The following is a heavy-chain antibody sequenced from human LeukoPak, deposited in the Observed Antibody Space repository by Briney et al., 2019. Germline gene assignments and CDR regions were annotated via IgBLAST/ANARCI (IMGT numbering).Heavy chain of an antibody. CDR2: IGIDSGNT. CDR1: GFPFIQYS. J-gene: IGHJ4*02. CDR3: ARDHNYAFDN. D-gene: IGHD1-1*01. Sequence: GGSLRLSCTASGFPFIQYSMNWVRQVPGKGLEWIAYIGIDSGNTKYADSVRGRFTISADKTKNSLYLQMNSLRVDDTAVYYCARDHNYAFDNWGQGTLVSVAS. V-gene: IGHV3-48*01.